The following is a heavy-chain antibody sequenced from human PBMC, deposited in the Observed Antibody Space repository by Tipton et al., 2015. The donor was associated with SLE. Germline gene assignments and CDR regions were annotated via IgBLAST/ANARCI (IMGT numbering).Heavy chain of an antibody. D-gene: IGHD3-16*01. CDR3: ARRINLDY. CDR2: IRYDGSNK. V-gene: IGHV3-30*19. Sequence: RSLRLSCAASGFTFSNYGMNWVRHAPGKGLEWVAFIRYDGSNKYYADSVKGRFTISRDNSKNTLYMQMNSLRAEDTAVYYCARRINLDYWGQGTLVTVSS. J-gene: IGHJ4*02. CDR1: GFTFSNYG.